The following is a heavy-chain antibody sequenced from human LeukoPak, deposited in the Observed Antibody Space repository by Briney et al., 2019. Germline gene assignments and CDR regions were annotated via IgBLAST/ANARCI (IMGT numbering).Heavy chain of an antibody. J-gene: IGHJ4*02. CDR3: AKGGILTGPFDY. Sequence: PGGSLRLSCAASGFTFSSHGMHWVRQAPGRGLEWVAVISYDGSNKYYADSVKGRFTISRDNSKNTLYLQMNSLRAEDTAVYYCAKGGILTGPFDYWGQGTLVTVSS. V-gene: IGHV3-30*18. D-gene: IGHD3-9*01. CDR1: GFTFSSHG. CDR2: ISYDGSNK.